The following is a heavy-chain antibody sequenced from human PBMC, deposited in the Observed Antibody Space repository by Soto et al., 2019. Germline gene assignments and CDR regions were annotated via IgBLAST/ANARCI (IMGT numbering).Heavy chain of an antibody. Sequence: EVQLVESGGGLVEPGGSLRLSCAASGFTFTYAWLNWVRQAPGKGLEWVGRIKSKNDGGIKDYGESVRGRFTISRDDSEDMVYLQMNSLKTDDTALYYSAAALPVWGAYAFDYWGQGTLVSVSS. V-gene: IGHV3-15*07. CDR2: IKSKNDGGIK. D-gene: IGHD3-16*01. CDR1: GFTFTYAW. CDR3: AAALPVWGAYAFDY. J-gene: IGHJ4*02.